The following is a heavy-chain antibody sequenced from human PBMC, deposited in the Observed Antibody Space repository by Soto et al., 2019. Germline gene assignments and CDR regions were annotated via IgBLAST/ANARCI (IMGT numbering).Heavy chain of an antibody. D-gene: IGHD5-18*01. CDR1: GRSISSYY. Sequence: SETLSLTCTVSGRSISSYYWSWIRQPPGKGLEWIGYIYYSGSTNYNPSLKSRVTISVDTSKNQFSLKLSSVSAADTAVYYCARDITGYRNYFDYWGQGTLVTVSS. CDR2: IYYSGST. V-gene: IGHV4-59*01. J-gene: IGHJ4*02. CDR3: ARDITGYRNYFDY.